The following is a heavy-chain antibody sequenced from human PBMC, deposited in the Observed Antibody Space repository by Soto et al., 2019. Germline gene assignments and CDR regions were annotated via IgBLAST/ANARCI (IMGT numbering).Heavy chain of an antibody. D-gene: IGHD6-19*01. CDR2: IKSKPDGGTI. CDR3: TTSQKYSSGPALFQY. J-gene: IGHJ1*01. V-gene: IGHV3-15*07. CDR1: GFIFNIAW. Sequence: ESGGGLVKPGGSLRLSCAASGFIFNIAWMNWVRQAPGKGLEWVGRIKSKPDGGTIDYAAPVKGRFTISRDDSKSTLYLQMDSLKTEDTAVYYCTTSQKYSSGPALFQYWGQGTLVTVSS.